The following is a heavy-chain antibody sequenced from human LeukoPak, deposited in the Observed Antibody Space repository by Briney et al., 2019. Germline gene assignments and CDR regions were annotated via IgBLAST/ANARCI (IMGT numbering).Heavy chain of an antibody. CDR1: GFTFSSYS. Sequence: QPGGSLRLSCAASGFTFSSYSMNWVRQAPGKGLEWVAFIQYDGSNKYYADSVKGRFTISRDNSKNTLYLQMNSLRAEDTAVYYCAKDGGVAARLMLSSLDYWGQGTLDTVSS. D-gene: IGHD6-6*01. CDR3: AKDGGVAARLMLSSLDY. J-gene: IGHJ4*02. CDR2: IQYDGSNK. V-gene: IGHV3-30*02.